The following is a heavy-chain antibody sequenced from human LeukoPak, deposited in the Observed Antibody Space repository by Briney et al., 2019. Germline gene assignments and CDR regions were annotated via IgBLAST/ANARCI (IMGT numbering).Heavy chain of an antibody. Sequence: PSETLSLTCIVSGGSMSSYYWSWIRQPPGKGLEWIGYIYYSGSTNYNPSLKSRVTISVDTSKNQFSLRLSSVTAADTAVYYCAREGAVGRWYQVYWGQGTLVTVSS. CDR3: AREGAVGRWYQVY. CDR1: GGSMSSYY. J-gene: IGHJ4*02. CDR2: IYYSGST. V-gene: IGHV4-59*01. D-gene: IGHD6-13*01.